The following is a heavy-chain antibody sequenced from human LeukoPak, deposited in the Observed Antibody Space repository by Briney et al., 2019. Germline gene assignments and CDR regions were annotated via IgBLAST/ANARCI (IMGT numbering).Heavy chain of an antibody. V-gene: IGHV4-4*07. D-gene: IGHD2-15*01. CDR2: IYTSGST. CDR1: GGSISGYY. J-gene: IGHJ6*03. Sequence: SETLSLTCTVSGGSISGYYWSWIRQPAGKGLEWIGRIYTSGSTNYNPSLKSRVTISLDRSKNQFSLRLSPVTAADTAVYYCARGVYCSGDTCYYYYYYMDVWGKGTTVTVSS. CDR3: ARGVYCSGDTCYYYYYYMDV.